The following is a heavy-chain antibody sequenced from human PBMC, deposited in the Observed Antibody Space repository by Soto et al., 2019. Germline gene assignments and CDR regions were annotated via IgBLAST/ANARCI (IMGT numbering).Heavy chain of an antibody. CDR2: ISAGGDT. V-gene: IGHV3-23*01. CDR3: ANVPIWCGGSSCYTEGFDS. Sequence: GGSLRLSCVASGFVFSDYAMSWVRQSPGKGLEWVSAISAGGDTYYADSVKGRFTVSRANSKNTLYLQMNSLRAKDTAIYYCANVPIWCGGSSCYTEGFDSWGQGTLVTVSS. CDR1: GFVFSDYA. D-gene: IGHD2-21*01. J-gene: IGHJ4*02.